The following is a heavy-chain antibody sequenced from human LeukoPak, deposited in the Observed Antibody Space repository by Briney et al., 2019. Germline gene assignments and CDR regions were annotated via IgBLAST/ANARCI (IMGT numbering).Heavy chain of an antibody. J-gene: IGHJ4*02. D-gene: IGHD3-9*01. CDR1: GGSISSYY. V-gene: IGHV4-59*01. CDR3: ARAGYDILTGYLSFDY. CDR2: IYYSGST. Sequence: SETLSLTCTVSGGSISSYYWSWIRQPPGKGPEWIGYIYYSGSTNYNPSLKSRVTISVDTSKNQFSLKLSSVTAADTAVYYCARAGYDILTGYLSFDYWGQGTLVTVSS.